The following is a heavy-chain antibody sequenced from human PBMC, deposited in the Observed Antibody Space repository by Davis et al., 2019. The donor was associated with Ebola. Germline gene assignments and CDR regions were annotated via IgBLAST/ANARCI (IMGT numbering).Heavy chain of an antibody. Sequence: SETLSLTCTVSGGSVSSSPYYWSWIRQPPGKGLEWIGYIYHSGSTYYNPSLKSRVTISVDRSKNQFSLKLSSVTAADTAVYYCARGRVDIVVVVAATPFDYWGQGTLVTVSS. J-gene: IGHJ4*02. CDR2: IYHSGST. CDR3: ARGRVDIVVVVAATPFDY. V-gene: IGHV4-61*01. D-gene: IGHD2-15*01. CDR1: GGSVSSSPYY.